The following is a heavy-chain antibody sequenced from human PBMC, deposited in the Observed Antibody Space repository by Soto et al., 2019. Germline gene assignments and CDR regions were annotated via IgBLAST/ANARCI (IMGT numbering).Heavy chain of an antibody. Sequence: ASVKVSCKASGYPFTSYDINWVRQATGQGLEWMGWMNPNSGNTGYAQKFQGRVTMTRNTSISTAYMELSSLRSEDTAVYYCARGLVRIRGVIIRSGMDVWGQGTTVTVSS. J-gene: IGHJ6*02. CDR1: GYPFTSYD. CDR2: MNPNSGNT. CDR3: ARGLVRIRGVIIRSGMDV. D-gene: IGHD3-10*01. V-gene: IGHV1-8*01.